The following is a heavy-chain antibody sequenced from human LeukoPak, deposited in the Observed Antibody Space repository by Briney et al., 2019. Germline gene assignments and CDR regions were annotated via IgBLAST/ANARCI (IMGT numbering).Heavy chain of an antibody. CDR3: AREPPYCSGGSCYSYHFQH. CDR2: INPNSGGT. Sequence: ASVKVSCKASGYTFTGYYMHWVRQAPGQGLEWMGWINPNSGGTNYAQKFQGRVTMTRDTSISTAYMELSRLRSDDTAVYYCAREPPYCSGGSCYSYHFQHWGQGTLVTVSS. CDR1: GYTFTGYY. V-gene: IGHV1-2*02. D-gene: IGHD2-15*01. J-gene: IGHJ1*01.